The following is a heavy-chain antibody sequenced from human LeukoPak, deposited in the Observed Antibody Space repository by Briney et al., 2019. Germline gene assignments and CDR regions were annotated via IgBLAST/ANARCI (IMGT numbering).Heavy chain of an antibody. Sequence: GGSLRLSCAASGFAFSNYAMSWVRQAPGKGLEWVSATGFRSGTQYTDSVKGRFTISRDDSKHTLYLQMKSLRAEDTAVYYCAKDQVGMVATNFDYWGQGTLVTVSS. J-gene: IGHJ4*02. D-gene: IGHD5-12*01. CDR2: TGFRSGT. CDR3: AKDQVGMVATNFDY. CDR1: GFAFSNYA. V-gene: IGHV3-23*01.